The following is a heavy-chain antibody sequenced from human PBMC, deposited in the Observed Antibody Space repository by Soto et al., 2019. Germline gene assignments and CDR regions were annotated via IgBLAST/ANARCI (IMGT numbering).Heavy chain of an antibody. V-gene: IGHV1-18*01. CDR3: ASDHSGPD. CDR2: ISGYSGQT. D-gene: IGHD6-25*01. CDR1: GDSFSKFG. Sequence: HVLLVQSGPEVRKPGASVNVSCMASGDSFSKFGINWVRQAPGHGLEWMGWISGYSGQTNYAQKFQGRVTVTRDTSTTTAYLELRPLRSGDTAVYFCASDHSGPDWGQGTLVAVSS. J-gene: IGHJ4*02.